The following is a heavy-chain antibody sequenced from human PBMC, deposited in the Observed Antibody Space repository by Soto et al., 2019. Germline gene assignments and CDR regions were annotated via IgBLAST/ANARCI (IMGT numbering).Heavy chain of an antibody. Sequence: EVQLVESGGGLVQPGGSLRLSWAASGFTFSNFMMNWVRQAPGKGLEWLAFISSGSDVIYYADSVKGRFTVSRDNAQKSLYLQMDSLRDEDSAVYYCVRVAVSRVGAQAYDYWGQGTLVTVSS. D-gene: IGHD1-26*01. J-gene: IGHJ4*02. CDR1: GFTFSNFM. CDR2: ISSGSDVI. V-gene: IGHV3-48*02. CDR3: VRVAVSRVGAQAYDY.